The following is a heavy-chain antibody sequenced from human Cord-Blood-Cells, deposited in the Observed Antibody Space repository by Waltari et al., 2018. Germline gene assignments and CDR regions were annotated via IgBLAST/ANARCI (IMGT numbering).Heavy chain of an antibody. V-gene: IGHV1-3*01. CDR1: GYTFTSYA. Sequence: QVQLVQSGAAVKKPGASVKVSCKASGYTFTSYAMHWVRQAPGQRLEWMGWINAGNGNTKYSQKFQGRVTITRDTSASTAYMELSSLRSEDTAVYYCARVCGGDCYEFFDYWGQGTLVTVSS. CDR3: ARVCGGDCYEFFDY. D-gene: IGHD2-21*01. J-gene: IGHJ4*02. CDR2: INAGNGNT.